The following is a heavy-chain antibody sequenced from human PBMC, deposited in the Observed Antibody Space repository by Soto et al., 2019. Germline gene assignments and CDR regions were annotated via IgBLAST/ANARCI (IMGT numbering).Heavy chain of an antibody. V-gene: IGHV3-30-3*01. J-gene: IGHJ6*02. CDR3: AREGLDDVTSYGMDV. CDR1: GFTFSSYA. D-gene: IGHD6-19*01. CDR2: ISYDGSNK. Sequence: QVQLVESGGGVLQPGRSLRLSCAASGFTFSSYAMHWVRQAPGKRQAWVAVISYDGSNKYYADSVKGRFTISRHNSKNTLYLQMNSLRAEDTAVYYCAREGLDDVTSYGMDVWGQGTTVTVSS.